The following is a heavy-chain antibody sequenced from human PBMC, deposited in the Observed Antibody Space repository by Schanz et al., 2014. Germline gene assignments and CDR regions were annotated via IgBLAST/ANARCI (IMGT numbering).Heavy chain of an antibody. CDR3: ARGGFWEVSYFDY. CDR2: ISYDGSKK. V-gene: IGHV3-30*03. CDR1: GFMFSSYG. J-gene: IGHJ4*02. D-gene: IGHD3-10*01. Sequence: QVQLVESGGGVVQPGRSLRLSCAASGFMFSSYGMHWVCQAPGKGLEWVGVISYDGSKKSYADSVKGRFTISRDNSKNTLYLQMNSLRPEDTAVYYCARGGFWEVSYFDYCGQGTLVTVSS.